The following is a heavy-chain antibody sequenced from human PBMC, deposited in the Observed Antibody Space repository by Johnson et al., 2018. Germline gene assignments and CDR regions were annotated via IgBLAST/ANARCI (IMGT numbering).Heavy chain of an antibody. CDR1: GYTFTTYP. V-gene: IGHV1-3*01. D-gene: IGHD3-10*01. J-gene: IGHJ3*02. CDR3: ARDRSGVRGINAFDI. Sequence: VQLVESGAEVKKPGASVKVSCKASGYTFTTYPMHWVRQAPGQRLEWMGWINAGNGNTKYSQKFQVRVTITRDTSASTAYMELSSLRSEDTAVYYCARDRSGVRGINAFDIWGKWTMVTVSS. CDR2: INAGNGNT.